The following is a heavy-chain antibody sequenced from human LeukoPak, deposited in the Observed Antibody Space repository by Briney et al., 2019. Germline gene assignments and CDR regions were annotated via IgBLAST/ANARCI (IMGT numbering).Heavy chain of an antibody. V-gene: IGHV1-69*13. CDR1: GGTFSSYA. J-gene: IGHJ5*02. D-gene: IGHD6-6*01. CDR2: IIPIFGTA. Sequence: SVKVSCKASGGTFSSYAISWVRQAPGQGLEWMGGIIPIFGTANYAQKFQGRVTITADESTSTAYMELSSLRSEDTAVYYCARTSSIAAYWFDPWGQGTLDTVSS. CDR3: ARTSSIAAYWFDP.